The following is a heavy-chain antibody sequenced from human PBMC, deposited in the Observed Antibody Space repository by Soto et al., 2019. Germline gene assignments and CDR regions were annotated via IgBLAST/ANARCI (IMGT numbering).Heavy chain of an antibody. CDR3: ARFYRNYDILTENGMDV. D-gene: IGHD3-9*01. J-gene: IGHJ6*02. CDR1: GFTVSSNY. Sequence: EVQLVETGGGLIQPGGSLRLSCAASGFTVSSNYMSWVRQAPGKGLEWVSVIYSGGSTYYADSVKGRFTISRDNSKNTLYLQMNSLRAEDTAVYYCARFYRNYDILTENGMDVWGQGTTVTVSS. V-gene: IGHV3-53*02. CDR2: IYSGGST.